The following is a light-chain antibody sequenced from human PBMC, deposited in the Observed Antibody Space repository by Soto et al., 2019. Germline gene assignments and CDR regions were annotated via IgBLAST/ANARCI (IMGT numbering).Light chain of an antibody. CDR3: FSYTSSTNYV. Sequence: QSVLTQPASVSGSPGQSITISCTGTSSDISIYNYVSWYQQHPGKAPKLIIYEVSNRPSGISNRFSGAKSGNTASLTISGLQVEDEADYYCFSYTSSTNYVFGAGTKLTVL. V-gene: IGLV2-14*01. CDR1: SSDISIYNY. CDR2: EVS. J-gene: IGLJ1*01.